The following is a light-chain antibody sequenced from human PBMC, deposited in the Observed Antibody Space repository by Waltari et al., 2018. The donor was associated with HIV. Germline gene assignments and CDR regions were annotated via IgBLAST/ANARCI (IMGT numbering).Light chain of an antibody. V-gene: IGLV3-21*04. CDR1: NIGSKS. Sequence: SYVLTQPPSVSVAPGKTARITCGGHNIGSKSVHWYQQKPGKAPVLVIYDDSDRPSGIPERFSGSNSGNTATLTISRVEAGDEADYYCQVWDSSSDHWVFGGGTKLTVL. CDR3: QVWDSSSDHWV. CDR2: DDS. J-gene: IGLJ3*02.